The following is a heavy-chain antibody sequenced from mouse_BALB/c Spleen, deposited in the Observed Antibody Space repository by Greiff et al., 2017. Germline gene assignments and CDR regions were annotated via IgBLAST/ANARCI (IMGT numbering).Heavy chain of an antibody. D-gene: IGHD1-1*01. J-gene: IGHJ3*01. V-gene: IGHV1-69*02. CDR3: ARSHYGSPPWFAY. CDR2: IDPSDSYT. Sequence: VQLQQSGAELVKPGASVKLSCKASGYTFTSYWMHWVKQRPGQGLEWIGEIDPSDSYTNYNQKFKGKATLTVDKSSSTAYMQLSSLTSEDSAVYYCARSHYGSPPWFAYWGQGTLVTVSA. CDR1: GYTFTSYW.